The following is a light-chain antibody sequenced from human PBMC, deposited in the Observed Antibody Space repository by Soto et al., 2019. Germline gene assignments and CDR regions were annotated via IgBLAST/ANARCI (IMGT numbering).Light chain of an antibody. Sequence: IVVTKSAGTLSLSPGERATLSCRASQSVSSSYLAWYQQKPGQAPRLLIYGASSRATGIPDRFSGSGSGTDFTLTISRLEPEDFAVYYCQQYGSSPWTFGQGTKVDIK. J-gene: IGKJ1*01. V-gene: IGKV3-20*01. CDR2: GAS. CDR3: QQYGSSPWT. CDR1: QSVSSSY.